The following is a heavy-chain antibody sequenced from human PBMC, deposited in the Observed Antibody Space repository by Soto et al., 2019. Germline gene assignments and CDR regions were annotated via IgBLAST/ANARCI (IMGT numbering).Heavy chain of an antibody. D-gene: IGHD3-16*01. V-gene: IGHV4-59*01. Sequence: SETLSLTCTVSGGSISSYYWSWIRQPPGKGLEWIGYIYYSGSTNYNPSLKSRVTISVDTSKNQFSLKLSSVTAADTAVYYCAKGLWQVRFDYWGQGTLVTVSS. CDR2: IYYSGST. CDR1: GGSISSYY. CDR3: AKGLWQVRFDY. J-gene: IGHJ4*02.